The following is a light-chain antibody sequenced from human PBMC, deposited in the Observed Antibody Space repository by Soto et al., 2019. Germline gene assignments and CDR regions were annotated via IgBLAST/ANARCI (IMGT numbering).Light chain of an antibody. CDR3: AAWDDSLNGYV. CDR2: SNN. V-gene: IGLV1-44*01. Sequence: QSVLTQPPSASGTPGQRVTISCSGSSSNIGSNTVNWYQQLPGTAPKLLIYSNNQRPSGVPDRFSGSKSGTSASLAISGLQSEDEADYYCAAWDDSLNGYVFGTGNKVNVL. CDR1: SSNIGSNT. J-gene: IGLJ1*01.